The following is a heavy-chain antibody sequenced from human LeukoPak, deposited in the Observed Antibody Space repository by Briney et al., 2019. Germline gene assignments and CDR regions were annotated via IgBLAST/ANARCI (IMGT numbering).Heavy chain of an antibody. Sequence: GSSVKVSCKASGGTFSSYAISWVRQAPGQGLEWMGGIIPIFGTANYAQKFQGRVTITTDESTSTAYVELSSLRSEDTAVYYCARDLLYDFWSGFTYDAFDIWGQGTMVTVSS. D-gene: IGHD3-3*01. CDR2: IIPIFGTA. J-gene: IGHJ3*02. V-gene: IGHV1-69*05. CDR1: GGTFSSYA. CDR3: ARDLLYDFWSGFTYDAFDI.